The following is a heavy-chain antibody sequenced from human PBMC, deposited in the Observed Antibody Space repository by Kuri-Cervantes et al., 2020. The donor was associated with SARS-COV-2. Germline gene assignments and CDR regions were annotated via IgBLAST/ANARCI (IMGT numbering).Heavy chain of an antibody. CDR3: AKDIGGGDCSGGSCYSGGPFDY. V-gene: IGHV3-43D*03. Sequence: GESLKISCAASGFTFDDYAMHWVRQAPGKGLEWVSLISWDGGSTYYADSVKGRFTISRDNSKNSLYLQMNSLRAEDTALYYCAKDIGGGDCSGGSCYSGGPFDYWGQGTLVTVSS. J-gene: IGHJ4*02. CDR2: ISWDGGST. D-gene: IGHD2-15*01. CDR1: GFTFDDYA.